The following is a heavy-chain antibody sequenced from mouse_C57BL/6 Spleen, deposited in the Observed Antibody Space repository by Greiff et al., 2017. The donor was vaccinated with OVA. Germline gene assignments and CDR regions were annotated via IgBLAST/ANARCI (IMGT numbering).Heavy chain of an antibody. CDR2: IYPGSGNT. CDR3: AREDYDGTAFDY. J-gene: IGHJ2*01. CDR1: GYTFTDYY. V-gene: IGHV1-76*01. D-gene: IGHD2-4*01. Sequence: VQLQQSGAELVRPWASVKLSCKASGYTFTDYYINWVKQRPGQGLEWIARIYPGSGNTYYNEKFKGKATLTAEKSSSTAYMQLSSLTSEDSAVYFCAREDYDGTAFDYWGQGTTLTVSS.